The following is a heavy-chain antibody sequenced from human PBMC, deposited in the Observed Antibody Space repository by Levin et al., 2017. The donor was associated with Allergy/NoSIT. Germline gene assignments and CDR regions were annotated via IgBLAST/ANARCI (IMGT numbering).Heavy chain of an antibody. CDR2: IYHSGST. J-gene: IGHJ4*02. V-gene: IGHV4-4*02. CDR3: ACLYNDTSGYYLKGDFDY. Sequence: SETLSLTCVVSGGSISSSNWWSWVRQPPGKGLEWIGEIYHSGSTNYNPSLKSRVTISVDKSENQFSLNLSSVTAADTVVYYCACLYNDTSGYYLKGDFDYWGQGTLVTVSS. D-gene: IGHD3-22*01. CDR1: GGSISSSNW.